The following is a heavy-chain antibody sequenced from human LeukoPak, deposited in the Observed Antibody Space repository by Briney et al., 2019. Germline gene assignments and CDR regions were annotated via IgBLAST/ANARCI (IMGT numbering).Heavy chain of an antibody. V-gene: IGHV3-21*01. CDR2: ITSSSRYI. CDR1: GFTFTSYT. D-gene: IGHD6-6*01. J-gene: IGHJ3*02. Sequence: GESLRLSCAASGFTFTSYTMNWVRQAPGKGLEWVSSITSSSRYIYYTDSVKGRFTISRDNAKNSLSLQMNSLRAEDTAIYYCARVWSSSDAFDIWGQGPMVTVSS. CDR3: ARVWSSSDAFDI.